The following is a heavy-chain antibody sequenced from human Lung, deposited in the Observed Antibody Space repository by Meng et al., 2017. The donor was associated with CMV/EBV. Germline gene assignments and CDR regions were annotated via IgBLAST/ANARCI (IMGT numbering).Heavy chain of an antibody. CDR3: AIYCSATTCPPGHDACDM. D-gene: IGHD2-2*01. CDR1: GFNFSTYS. CDR2: ITSSSSYI. V-gene: IGHV3-21*01. J-gene: IGHJ3*02. Sequence: GESLKISCAASGFNFSTYSMNWVRQAPGKGLEWVSYITSSSSYIYYGDSVRGRFTISRDNAKNSLYLQMNSLRAEDTAVYYCAIYCSATTCPPGHDACDMWGQGTMVTVSS.